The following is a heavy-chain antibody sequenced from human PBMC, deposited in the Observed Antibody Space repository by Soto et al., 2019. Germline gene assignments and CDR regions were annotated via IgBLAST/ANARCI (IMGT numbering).Heavy chain of an antibody. Sequence: EVQLLESGGGLVQPGGSLGLSCAASGFTFRNFGMSWVRQAPGKGLEWVSAINTDGDTTVYADSVKGRSTISRDNSQNMLFLQLNGLRAEDTAVYYCACCTSAVFPEPSSHYLDFWGKGTTVTVSS. CDR2: INTDGDTT. J-gene: IGHJ6*03. V-gene: IGHV3-23*01. CDR3: ACCTSAVFPEPSSHYLDF. CDR1: GFTFRNFG. D-gene: IGHD2-2*01.